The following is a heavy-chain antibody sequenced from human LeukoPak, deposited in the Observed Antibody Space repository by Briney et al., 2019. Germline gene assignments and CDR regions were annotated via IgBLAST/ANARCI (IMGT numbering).Heavy chain of an antibody. D-gene: IGHD4-17*01. CDR2: ISSSGSNI. J-gene: IGHJ4*02. CDR1: GFTFSAFN. CDR3: ARDTVIATLDY. V-gene: IGHV3-21*04. Sequence: PGGSLRLSCAASGFTFSAFNMNWVRQAPGKGLEWVSSISSSGSNIYYADSVKGRFTISRDNAKNSLYLQMNSLRAEDTAVYYCARDTVIATLDYWGQGTLVTVSS.